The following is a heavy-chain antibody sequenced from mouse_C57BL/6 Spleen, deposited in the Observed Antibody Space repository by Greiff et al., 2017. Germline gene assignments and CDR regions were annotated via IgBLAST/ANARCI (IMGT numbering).Heavy chain of an antibody. V-gene: IGHV14-4*01. CDR1: GFNIKDDY. D-gene: IGHD2-4*01. Sequence: EVKLMESGAELVRPGASVKLSSTASGFNIKDDYMHWVKQRPEQGLEWIGWIDPENGDTEYASKFQGKATITADTSSNTAYLQLSSLTSEDTAVYYCTLIYYDYPSWFAYWGQGTLVTVSA. CDR2: IDPENGDT. CDR3: TLIYYDYPSWFAY. J-gene: IGHJ3*01.